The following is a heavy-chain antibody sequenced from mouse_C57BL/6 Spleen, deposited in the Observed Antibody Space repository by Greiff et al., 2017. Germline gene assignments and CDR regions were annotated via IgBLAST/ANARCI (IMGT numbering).Heavy chain of an antibody. Sequence: EVKVEESGGGLVKPGGSLKLSCAASGFTFSSYALSWVRQTPEKRLEWVATISDGGSYTYYPDNVKGRFTISRDNAKNNLYLQMSHLKSEDTAMYYCARVLYDGPFAYWGQGTLVTVSA. J-gene: IGHJ3*01. CDR1: GFTFSSYA. V-gene: IGHV5-4*03. CDR2: ISDGGSYT. CDR3: ARVLYDGPFAY. D-gene: IGHD2-3*01.